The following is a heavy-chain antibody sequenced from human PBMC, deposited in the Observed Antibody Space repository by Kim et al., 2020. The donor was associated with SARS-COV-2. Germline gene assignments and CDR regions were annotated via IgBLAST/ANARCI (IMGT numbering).Heavy chain of an antibody. CDR1: GVSVNAYY. V-gene: IGHV4-34*01. J-gene: IGHJ4*02. CDR3: AIVSRVTPGVRGLIFWN. Sequence: SETLSLTCAVSGVSVNAYYWTWIRQPPGKGLEWIGEVNHSGGANYNPSLKSRVTISLDMSKNHFSLKLTSVTVGDSAVYYCAIVSRVTPGVRGLIFWNWGQGTLVAVSS. D-gene: IGHD3-10*02. CDR2: VNHSGGA.